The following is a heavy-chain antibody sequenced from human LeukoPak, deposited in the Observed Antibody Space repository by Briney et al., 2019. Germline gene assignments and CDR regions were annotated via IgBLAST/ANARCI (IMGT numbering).Heavy chain of an antibody. J-gene: IGHJ4*02. Sequence: SGTLSLTCDVSGGFITLTKYLTWVRQPPGKGLEWSGEVNLQGSTNYNPSLMSRVAISVDTSENHVSLQLSSVTAADTAVYYCAREGGPYRPLDYSVQGTLVTV. CDR3: AREGGPYRPLDY. V-gene: IGHV4-4*02. CDR2: VNLQGST. D-gene: IGHD3-16*01. CDR1: GGFITLTKY.